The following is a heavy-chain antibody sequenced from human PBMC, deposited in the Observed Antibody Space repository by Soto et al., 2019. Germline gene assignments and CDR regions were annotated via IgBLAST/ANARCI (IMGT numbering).Heavy chain of an antibody. J-gene: IGHJ4*02. CDR1: GFTFNDYG. V-gene: IGHV3-33*01. D-gene: IGHD6-19*01. CDR2: IWYDGSNK. CDR3: ARASTSGWYAGDY. Sequence: QVQLVESGGGVVQPGRSLRLSCAAAGFTFNDYGIHRVRQAPGKGLEWVAVIWYDGSNKYYADSVKGRFTISRDNSKNTLYLQMNSLRAEDTAVYYCARASTSGWYAGDYWGQGTLVTVSS.